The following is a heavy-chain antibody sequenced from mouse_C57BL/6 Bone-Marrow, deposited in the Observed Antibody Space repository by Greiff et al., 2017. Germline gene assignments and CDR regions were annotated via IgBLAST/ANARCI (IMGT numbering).Heavy chain of an antibody. Sequence: EVQRVESGEGLVKPGGSLKLSCAASGFTFSSYAMSWVRQTPEKRLEWVAYISSGGDYIYYADTVKGRFTISRDNARNTLYLQMSSLKSEDTAMYYCTRVYYDYDYYYAMDDWGQGTSVTVSS. D-gene: IGHD2-4*01. V-gene: IGHV5-9-1*02. CDR3: TRVYYDYDYYYAMDD. J-gene: IGHJ4*01. CDR2: ISSGGDYI. CDR1: GFTFSSYA.